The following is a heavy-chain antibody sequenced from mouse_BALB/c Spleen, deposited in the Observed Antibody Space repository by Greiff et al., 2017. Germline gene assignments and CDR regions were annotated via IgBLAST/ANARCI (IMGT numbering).Heavy chain of an antibody. D-gene: IGHD2-1*01. J-gene: IGHJ4*01. Sequence: DVQLVESGGGLVKPGGSLKLSCAASGFTISSYAMSWVRQSPEKRLEWVAEISSGGSYTYYPDTVTGRFTISRDNAKNTLYLEMSSLRSEDTAMYYCAREDGNYFYYAMDCWGQGTSVTVSS. CDR1: GFTISSYA. CDR2: ISSGGSYT. V-gene: IGHV5-9-4*01. CDR3: AREDGNYFYYAMDC.